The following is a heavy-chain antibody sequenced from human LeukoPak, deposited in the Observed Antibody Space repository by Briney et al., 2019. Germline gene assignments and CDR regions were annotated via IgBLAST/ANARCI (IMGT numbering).Heavy chain of an antibody. CDR2: IYPGDSDT. V-gene: IGHV5-51*01. CDR3: ARPRGLYCSSTSCSPNYFDY. D-gene: IGHD2-2*01. CDR1: GYSFTSYW. J-gene: IGHJ4*02. Sequence: GASLQISCKGSGYSFTSYWIGWGRQMPGKGLEWMGIIYPGDSDTRYSPSFQGQVTISADKSISTAYLQWSSLKASDTAMYDCARPRGLYCSSTSCSPNYFDYWGQGTLVTVSS.